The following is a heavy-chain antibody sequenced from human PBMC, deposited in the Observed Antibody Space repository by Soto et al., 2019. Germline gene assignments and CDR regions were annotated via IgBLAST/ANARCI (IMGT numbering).Heavy chain of an antibody. V-gene: IGHV3-53*01. D-gene: IGHD6-13*01. CDR1: GFTVSSNY. CDR2: IYSGGST. J-gene: IGHJ4*02. Sequence: GGSLRLSCAASGFTVSSNYMSWVRQAPGKGLEWVSVIYSGGSTYYADSVKGRFTISRDNSKNTLYLQMNSLRAEDTAVYYCVGIAAAGNFDYWGQGTLVTVSS. CDR3: VGIAAAGNFDY.